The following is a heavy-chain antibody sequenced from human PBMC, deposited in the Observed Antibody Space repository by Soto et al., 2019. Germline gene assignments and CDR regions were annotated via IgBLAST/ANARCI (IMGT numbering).Heavy chain of an antibody. Sequence: SETLSLTCTVSGGAISSGDYYWSWIRQPPGKGLEWIGYIYYSGSTYYNPSLKSRVTISVDTSKNQFSLKLSSVTAADTAVYYCASQYYDSSGYYDYWGQGTLVTVSS. CDR1: GGAISSGDYY. J-gene: IGHJ4*02. V-gene: IGHV4-30-4*01. CDR3: ASQYYDSSGYYDY. D-gene: IGHD3-22*01. CDR2: IYYSGST.